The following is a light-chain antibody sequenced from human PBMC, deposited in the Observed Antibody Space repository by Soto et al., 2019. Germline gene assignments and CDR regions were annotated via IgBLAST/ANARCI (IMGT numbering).Light chain of an antibody. J-gene: IGKJ4*01. CDR3: QQYNSYALT. CDR2: DAS. Sequence: DIQMTQSPSTLSASVGDRVTITCRASQSISSWLAWYQQKPGKAPKLLIYDASSLESGVPSRFSGSGSGAEFTLTISSLQPDDFATYYCQQYNSYALTFGGGTKVEIK. CDR1: QSISSW. V-gene: IGKV1-5*01.